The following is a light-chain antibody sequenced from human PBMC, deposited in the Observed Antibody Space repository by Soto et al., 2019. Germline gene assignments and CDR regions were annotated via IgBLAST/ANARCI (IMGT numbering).Light chain of an antibody. CDR1: SSDVGLYNY. Sequence: QSALTQPASVSGSPGQSITISCTGTSSDVGLYNYVSWYQQHPGKAPKLMIYDVRNRPSGISNRFSGSKSGHTASLTISGLQAEDEADYYCSSYTGSSTVVFGGGTKPPS. V-gene: IGLV2-14*01. J-gene: IGLJ3*02. CDR3: SSYTGSSTVV. CDR2: DVR.